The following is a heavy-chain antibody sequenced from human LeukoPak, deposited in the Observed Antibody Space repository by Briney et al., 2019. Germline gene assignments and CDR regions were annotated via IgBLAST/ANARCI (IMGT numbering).Heavy chain of an antibody. V-gene: IGHV3-64*01. D-gene: IGHD4-17*01. CDR3: ARVRGDYVVDY. CDR1: GFTFSNYA. Sequence: GGSLRLSCAASGFTFSNYALHWVRQAPGKGLEHVSLISSNGGSTYYANSVKGRFTISRDNSKNTLYLHMGSLRAEDMAVYYCARVRGDYVVDYWGQGTLVTVPS. J-gene: IGHJ4*02. CDR2: ISSNGGST.